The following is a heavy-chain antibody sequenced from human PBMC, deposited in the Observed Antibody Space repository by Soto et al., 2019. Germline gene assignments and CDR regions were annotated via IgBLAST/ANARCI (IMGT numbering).Heavy chain of an antibody. CDR1: VGSISSYY. V-gene: IGHV4-59*01. CDR3: ARGYQLPTSFDY. D-gene: IGHD2-2*01. J-gene: IGHJ4*02. CDR2: IYYSGST. Sequence: SETLSLTCTVSVGSISSYYWSWIRQPPGKGLEWIGYIYYSGSTNYNPSLKSRVTISVDTSKNQFSLKLSSVTAADTAVYYCARGYQLPTSFDYWGEGTLVTVTS.